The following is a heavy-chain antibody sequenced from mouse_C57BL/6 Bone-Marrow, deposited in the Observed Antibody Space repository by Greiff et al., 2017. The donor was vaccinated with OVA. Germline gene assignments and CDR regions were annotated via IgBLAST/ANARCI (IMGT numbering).Heavy chain of an antibody. CDR2: ISSGSSTI. Sequence: EVKVVESGGGLVKPGGSLKLSCAASGFTFSDYGMHWVRQAPEKGLEWVAYISSGSSTIYYADTVKGRFTISRNNANNTPFLQMTSLRSEDTAMYYCASAYYSNYPAWFAYWGQGTLVTVSA. CDR1: GFTFSDYG. V-gene: IGHV5-17*01. CDR3: ASAYYSNYPAWFAY. D-gene: IGHD2-5*01. J-gene: IGHJ3*01.